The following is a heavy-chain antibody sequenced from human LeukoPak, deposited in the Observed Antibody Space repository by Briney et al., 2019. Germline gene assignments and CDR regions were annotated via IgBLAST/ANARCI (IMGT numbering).Heavy chain of an antibody. CDR3: ARVGQWLTIFDY. D-gene: IGHD6-19*01. CDR2: INHSGST. V-gene: IGHV4-34*01. Sequence: PSETLSLTCAVYGGSFSGYYWSWIRQPPGKGLEWIGEINHSGSTNYNPSLKSRVTISVDTSKNQFSLKLSSVTAADTAVYYCARVGQWLTIFDYWGQGTLVTVSS. CDR1: GGSFSGYY. J-gene: IGHJ4*02.